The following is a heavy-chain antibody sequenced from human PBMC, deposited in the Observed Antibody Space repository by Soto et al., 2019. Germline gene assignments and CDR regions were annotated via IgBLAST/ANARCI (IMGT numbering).Heavy chain of an antibody. J-gene: IGHJ5*02. D-gene: IGHD3-3*01. CDR3: ARYFRRSSFGVVRDRGWFDP. CDR2: INPNSGGT. CDR1: GYTFTGYD. Sequence: QVQLVQSGAAVKKPGASVKVSCKASGYTFTGYDMHWVRPAPGQGLEWMGWINPNSGGTNYAETLQGWVTMTRDTSISTAYMELSRLMSDGTAVDYCARYFRRSSFGVVRDRGWFDPWGQGTLVTVSS. V-gene: IGHV1-2*04.